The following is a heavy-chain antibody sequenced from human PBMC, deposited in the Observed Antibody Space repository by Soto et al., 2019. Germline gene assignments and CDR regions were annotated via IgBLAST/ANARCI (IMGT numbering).Heavy chain of an antibody. V-gene: IGHV3-21*01. J-gene: IGHJ4*02. CDR3: AREGGYSSSWYGNYFDY. D-gene: IGHD6-13*01. CDR2: ISSSSSYI. Sequence: EVQLVESGGGLVKPGGSLRLSCAASGFTFSSYSMNWVRQAPGKGLEWVSSISSSSSYIYYADSVKGRFTISRDNAQNSLYLHRNSRRAEDTSVYYGAREGGYSSSWYGNYFDYWGQGNLVTVCS. CDR1: GFTFSSYS.